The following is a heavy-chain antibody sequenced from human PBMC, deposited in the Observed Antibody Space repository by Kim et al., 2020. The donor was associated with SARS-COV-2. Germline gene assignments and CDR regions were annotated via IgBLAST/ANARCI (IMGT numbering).Heavy chain of an antibody. D-gene: IGHD1-1*01. CDR1: GFTFSSYG. CDR2: ISYDGSNK. Sequence: GGSLRLSCAASGFTFSSYGMHWVRQAPGKGLEWVAVISYDGSNKYYADSVKGRFTISRDNSKNTLYLQMNSLRAEDTAVYYCAKESHGTGTDYWGQGTLVTVSS. CDR3: AKESHGTGTDY. V-gene: IGHV3-30*18. J-gene: IGHJ4*02.